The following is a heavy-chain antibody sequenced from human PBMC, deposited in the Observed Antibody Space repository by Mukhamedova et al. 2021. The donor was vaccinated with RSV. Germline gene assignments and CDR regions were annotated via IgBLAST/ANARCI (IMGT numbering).Heavy chain of an antibody. J-gene: IGHJ3*02. D-gene: IGHD2-21*02. V-gene: IGHV3-11*06. CDR3: ARDRGDSYAGVFDI. CDR2: SLSSNYT. Sequence: SLSSNYTMYADSVKGRFTISRGSAKNSLYLQMNSLRAEDTAVYFCARDRGDSYAGVFDIWGQGTKVTVSS.